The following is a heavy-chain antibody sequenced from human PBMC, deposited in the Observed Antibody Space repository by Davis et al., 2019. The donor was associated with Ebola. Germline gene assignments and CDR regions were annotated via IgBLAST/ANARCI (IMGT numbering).Heavy chain of an antibody. D-gene: IGHD3-22*01. CDR1: GVSITSYY. Sequence: GSLRLSCSVSGVSITSYYWSWIRQPPGKGLEYIGYRHYTGSTNYNPSLKSRVTISTDASNKQFSLRLRSVTAADTAVYYCARLVALYDSSGYAYFDYWGQGALVTVSS. J-gene: IGHJ4*02. CDR2: RHYTGST. V-gene: IGHV4-59*01. CDR3: ARLVALYDSSGYAYFDY.